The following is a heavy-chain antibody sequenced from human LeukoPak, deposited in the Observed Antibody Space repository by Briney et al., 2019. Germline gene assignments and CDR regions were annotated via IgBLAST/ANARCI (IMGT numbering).Heavy chain of an antibody. V-gene: IGHV3-23*01. CDR2: ISGSGGST. Sequence: PGGSLRLSCAASGVTFSSYAMSWVRQAPGKGLEWVSGISGSGGSTYYADSVKGRFSISRDNSKNTLYLQMNSLRAEDTAVYYCAKDGGYRPLGDFDYWGQGNLVSVSS. J-gene: IGHJ4*02. CDR1: GVTFSSYA. D-gene: IGHD5-24*01. CDR3: AKDGGYRPLGDFDY.